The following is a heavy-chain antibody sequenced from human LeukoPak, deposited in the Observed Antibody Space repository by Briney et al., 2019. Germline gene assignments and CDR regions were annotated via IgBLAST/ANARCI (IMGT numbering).Heavy chain of an antibody. V-gene: IGHV3-7*01. CDR1: GFTFSRYC. J-gene: IGHJ5*02. D-gene: IGHD4-17*01. CDR2: IKQDGNEK. Sequence: GGSLRLSCAASGFTFSRYCMSWVRQAPGKGLEWLATIKQDGNEKFYVDSVKGRFTISRDNAENSLYLQMSSLRAEDTAIYYCARDGPDYGDFNWFAPWGQGTLVTVSS. CDR3: ARDGPDYGDFNWFAP.